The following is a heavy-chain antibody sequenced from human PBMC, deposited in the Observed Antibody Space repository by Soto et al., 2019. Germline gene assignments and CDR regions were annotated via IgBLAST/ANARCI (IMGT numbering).Heavy chain of an antibody. J-gene: IGHJ4*02. D-gene: IGHD2-15*01. CDR3: ARSRRGAVATFDL. CDR2: IYNSGLI. CDR1: GASVSSGGYY. Sequence: SETLSLTCTVSGASVSSGGYYWSWIRQRPEKGLEWIGYIYNSGLISYNPSLKSRIVVSRDTSRNQLSLKVTSVTAADTAVYFCARSRRGAVATFDLWGQGTPVTVSS. V-gene: IGHV4-31*03.